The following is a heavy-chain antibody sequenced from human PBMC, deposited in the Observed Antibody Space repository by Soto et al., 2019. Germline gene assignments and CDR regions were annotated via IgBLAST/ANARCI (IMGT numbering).Heavy chain of an antibody. J-gene: IGHJ6*02. Sequence: ASVKVSCKASGYTFTSYYMHWVRQAPGQGLEWMGIINPSGGSTSYAQKFQGRVTMTRDTSTSTVYMELSSLRSEDTAVYYCARDFHGWSYYYYYYGMDVWGQGTTVTVSS. CDR3: ARDFHGWSYYYYYYGMDV. D-gene: IGHD6-19*01. CDR1: GYTFTSYY. CDR2: INPSGGST. V-gene: IGHV1-46*01.